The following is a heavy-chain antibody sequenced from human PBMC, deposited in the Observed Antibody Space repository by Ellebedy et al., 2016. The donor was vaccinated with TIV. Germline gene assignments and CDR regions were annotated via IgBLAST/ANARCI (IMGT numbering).Heavy chain of an antibody. J-gene: IGHJ4*02. V-gene: IGHV3-23*01. CDR2: ISGRTAST. CDR3: AKTRGDSSGLMEFDY. CDR1: GFTFSSYA. Sequence: PGGSLRLSCVASGFTFSSYAMGWVRQTPGQGLEWVSGISGRTASTYYADSVKGRFTISRDNSKNTLYLQMNSLRAEDTAVYYCAKTRGDSSGLMEFDYWGQGTLVTVSS. D-gene: IGHD6-19*01.